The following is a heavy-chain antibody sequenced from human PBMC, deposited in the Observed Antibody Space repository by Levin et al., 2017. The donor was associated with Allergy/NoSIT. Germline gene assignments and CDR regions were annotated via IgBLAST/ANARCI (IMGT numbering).Heavy chain of an antibody. D-gene: IGHD3-9*01. J-gene: IGHJ6*02. CDR3: ARHFELPPWYYDILTERRTIAGMDV. Sequence: TSETLSLTCTVSGGSISSSSYYWGWIRQPPGKGLEWIGSIYYSGSTYYNPSLKSRVTISVDTSKNQFSLKLSSVTAADTAVYYCARHFELPPWYYDILTERRTIAGMDVWGQGTTVTVSS. V-gene: IGHV4-39*01. CDR1: GGSISSSSYY. CDR2: IYYSGST.